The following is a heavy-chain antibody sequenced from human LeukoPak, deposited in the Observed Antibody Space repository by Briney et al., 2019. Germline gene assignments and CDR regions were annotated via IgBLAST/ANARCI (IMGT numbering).Heavy chain of an antibody. D-gene: IGHD3/OR15-3a*01. Sequence: SESLSLTCTVSGGSISSSDSHWGWIRQPPGKGLEWVASIYYTGRTYSNPSLKSRVTTSADTSKNQFSLKLTSVTAADTAVYYCAKFASWTPLDPWGQGTLVTVSS. CDR1: GGSISSSDSH. J-gene: IGHJ5*02. CDR3: AKFASWTPLDP. CDR2: IYYTGRT. V-gene: IGHV4-39*07.